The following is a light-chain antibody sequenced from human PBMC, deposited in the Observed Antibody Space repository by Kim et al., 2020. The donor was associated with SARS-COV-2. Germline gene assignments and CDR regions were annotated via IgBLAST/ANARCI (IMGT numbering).Light chain of an antibody. CDR3: QQYDNYQWT. Sequence: ASVGDRVSISCRASQSVSGWLAWYQQKPGRAPKVLIYDAFSLESGVPSRFSGSGSGTEFTLTISSLQPDDFATYYCQQYDNYQWTFGQGTKVDIK. CDR2: DAF. CDR1: QSVSGW. V-gene: IGKV1-5*01. J-gene: IGKJ1*01.